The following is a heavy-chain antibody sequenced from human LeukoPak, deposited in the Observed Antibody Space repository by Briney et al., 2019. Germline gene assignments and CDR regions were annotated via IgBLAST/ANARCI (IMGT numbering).Heavy chain of an antibody. Sequence: GASVKVSCKASGYTFTSYGISWDRPAPGQGLEWMGWISAYNGNTNYAQKLQGRVTMSTDTSTRTAYMELRSLRSDDTAVDHCARDNGWGSTSSYHWGRGTLVTVSS. CDR1: GYTFTSYG. V-gene: IGHV1-18*01. CDR3: ARDNGWGSTSSYH. D-gene: IGHD2-2*01. J-gene: IGHJ5*02. CDR2: ISAYNGNT.